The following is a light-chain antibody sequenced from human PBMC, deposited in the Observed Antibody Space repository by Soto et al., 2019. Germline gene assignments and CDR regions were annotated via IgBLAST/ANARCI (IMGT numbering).Light chain of an antibody. Sequence: QSALTQPPSASGSPGQSVTISCTGTSSDVGAYNYVSWYQQHPGKAPKLMIYEVSKRPSGVPDRFSGSKSANMASLTVSGLQAEDEADYYCSSYAGSNNYVFGTGTKLTVL. CDR3: SSYAGSNNYV. V-gene: IGLV2-8*01. CDR1: SSDVGAYNY. J-gene: IGLJ1*01. CDR2: EVS.